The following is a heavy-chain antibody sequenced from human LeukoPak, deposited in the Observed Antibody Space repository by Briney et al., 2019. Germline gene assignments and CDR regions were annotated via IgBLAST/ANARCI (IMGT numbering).Heavy chain of an antibody. CDR3: ARVIAAAGELDY. V-gene: IGHV1-2*02. CDR2: INPNSGGT. J-gene: IGHJ4*02. CDR1: GYTFTGYY. Sequence: ASVKVSCKASGYTFTGYYMHWVRQAPGQGLEWMGWINPNSGGTNYAQKFQGRVTMTRDTSISTAYMELSRLRSDDTAVYYCARVIAAAGELDYWGQGTLVTVSS. D-gene: IGHD6-13*01.